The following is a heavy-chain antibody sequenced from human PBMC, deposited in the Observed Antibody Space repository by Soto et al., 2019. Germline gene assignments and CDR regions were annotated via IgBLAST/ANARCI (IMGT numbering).Heavy chain of an antibody. Sequence: EVQLVESGGGLVQPGGSLRLSCAASGFTFSSYDMHWVRQATGKGLEWFSAVGTAGDTYYPGSVKGRFTISRENAKNSLYLQMDSLRAEDKAVYYCARDSVPSSFGYGMDVWGKGTTVAVSS. J-gene: IGHJ6*04. V-gene: IGHV3-13*01. CDR2: VGTAGDT. D-gene: IGHD2-2*01. CDR1: GFTFSSYD. CDR3: ARDSVPSSFGYGMDV.